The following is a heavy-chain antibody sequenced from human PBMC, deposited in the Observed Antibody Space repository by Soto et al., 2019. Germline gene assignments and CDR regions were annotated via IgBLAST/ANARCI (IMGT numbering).Heavy chain of an antibody. J-gene: IGHJ4*02. V-gene: IGHV3-7*01. CDR3: ARELRGAVVH. Sequence: PGGSLRLSCAASGFTFSGYWMSWVRQAPGKGLEWVANIKQDGSEKYYVDSVKGRFTISRDNAKNSLYLQMNSLRAEDTAVYYCARELRGAVVHWGQGTLVTVSS. CDR1: GFTFSGYW. D-gene: IGHD6-19*01. CDR2: IKQDGSEK.